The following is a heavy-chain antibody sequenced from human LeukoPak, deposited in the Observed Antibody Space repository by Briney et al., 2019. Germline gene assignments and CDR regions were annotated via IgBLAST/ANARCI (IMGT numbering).Heavy chain of an antibody. V-gene: IGHV1-18*01. CDR1: GYTFTSYG. D-gene: IGHD3-22*01. J-gene: IGHJ4*02. Sequence: ASVKVSCKASGYTFTSYGISWVRQAPGQGLEWMGWISAYNGNTNYAQKLQGRVTMTTDTSTSTAYMELRSLRSDDTAVYYCARGREYYYDSSGYFDYWGQGTLVTVSS. CDR2: ISAYNGNT. CDR3: ARGREYYYDSSGYFDY.